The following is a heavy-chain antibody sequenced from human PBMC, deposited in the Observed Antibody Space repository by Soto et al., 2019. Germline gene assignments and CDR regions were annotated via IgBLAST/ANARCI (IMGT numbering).Heavy chain of an antibody. V-gene: IGHV3-30*18. CDR2: ISYDGSNK. J-gene: IGHJ4*02. CDR3: AKGSYYDFWSGFLDY. Sequence: GGSLRLSCAASGFTFSSYGMHWVRQAPGKGLEWVAVISYDGSNKYCADSVKGRFTISRDNSKNTLYLQMNSLRAEDTAVYYCAKGSYYDFWSGFLDYWGQGTLVTVSS. D-gene: IGHD3-3*01. CDR1: GFTFSSYG.